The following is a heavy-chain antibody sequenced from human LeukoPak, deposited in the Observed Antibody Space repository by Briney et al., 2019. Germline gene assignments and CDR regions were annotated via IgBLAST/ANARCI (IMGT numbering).Heavy chain of an antibody. J-gene: IGHJ4*02. Sequence: GASVKVSCKASGYTFTNYVVHWVRQAPGQRPEWMGWINAGNGDTKYSQNFQGRVTITRDTSASTAYMEPSSLTSEDTALYYCARDDCGDTCYPGGYWGQGTLVTVSS. CDR1: GYTFTNYV. D-gene: IGHD2-21*01. V-gene: IGHV1-3*01. CDR2: INAGNGDT. CDR3: ARDDCGDTCYPGGY.